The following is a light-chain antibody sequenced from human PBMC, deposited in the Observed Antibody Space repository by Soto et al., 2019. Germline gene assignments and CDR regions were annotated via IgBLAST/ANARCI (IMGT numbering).Light chain of an antibody. CDR3: YSYTSSSTYV. CDR2: DVS. J-gene: IGLJ1*01. CDR1: SSYVGGYNY. V-gene: IGLV2-14*01. Sequence: QSVLTQPASVSGSPGQSITISCTGTSSYVGGYNYVSWYQQYPAKVPKLMIYDVSNRPSGVSDRFSGSKSGNTASLTISGLQAEDEAEYYCYSYTSSSTYVFGTGTKVTVL.